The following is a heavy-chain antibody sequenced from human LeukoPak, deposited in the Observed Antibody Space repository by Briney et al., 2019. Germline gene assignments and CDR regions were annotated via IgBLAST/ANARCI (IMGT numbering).Heavy chain of an antibody. CDR1: GFIFSRDS. J-gene: IGHJ4*02. D-gene: IGHD6-13*01. Sequence: GGSLRLSCEASGFIFSRDSMNWVRQAPGKGLEWISYISHDSGVKYYADSVRGRFTISRDDAKKSLYLQMNSLRVEDTAIYYCARQSSGIAATDKIDYWGQGTLVTVSS. CDR3: ARQSSGIAATDKIDY. V-gene: IGHV3-48*04. CDR2: ISHDSGVK.